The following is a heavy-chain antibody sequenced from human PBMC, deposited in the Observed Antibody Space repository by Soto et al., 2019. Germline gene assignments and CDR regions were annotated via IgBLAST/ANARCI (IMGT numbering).Heavy chain of an antibody. Sequence: SETLSLTCTVSGDSIGSGAYYWTWIRQHPGQGLEWLGYIYYRGNTYYNPSLESRVSISLDTSENQFSLKLTSVTAADTAVYYCARSGYGSTDFDHWGQGTRVTVS. CDR3: ARSGYGSTDFDH. J-gene: IGHJ4*02. V-gene: IGHV4-31*03. CDR1: GDSIGSGAYY. CDR2: IYYRGNT. D-gene: IGHD6-13*01.